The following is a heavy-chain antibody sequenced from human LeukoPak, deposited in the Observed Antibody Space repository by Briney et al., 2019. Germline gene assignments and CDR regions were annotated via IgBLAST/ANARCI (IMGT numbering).Heavy chain of an antibody. D-gene: IGHD3-10*01. V-gene: IGHV4-61*09. CDR3: ARDLRYFGSGGTGWLDP. CDR2: IYTSGST. Sequence: KPSETLSLTCTVSDGSITSGNYHWSWIRQSAGKGLEWIGHIYTSGSTNYNPSLKSRVTISLDPSKNQFSLKLTSVTAADAAVYYCARDLRYFGSGGTGWLDPWGQGTLVTVSS. J-gene: IGHJ5*02. CDR1: DGSITSGNYH.